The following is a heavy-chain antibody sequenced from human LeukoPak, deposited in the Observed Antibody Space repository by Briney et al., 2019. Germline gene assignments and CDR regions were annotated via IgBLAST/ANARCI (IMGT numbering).Heavy chain of an antibody. D-gene: IGHD3-16*01. CDR2: INHNGNVN. J-gene: IGHJ6*02. V-gene: IGHV3-7*03. Sequence: GGSLRLSCAASGFTFISYWMNWARQAPGKGLEWVASINHNGNVNYYVDSVKGRFTISRDNAKNSLYPQMSNLRAEDTAVYFCARGGGLDVWGQGATVTVSS. CDR3: ARGGGLDV. CDR1: GFTFISYW.